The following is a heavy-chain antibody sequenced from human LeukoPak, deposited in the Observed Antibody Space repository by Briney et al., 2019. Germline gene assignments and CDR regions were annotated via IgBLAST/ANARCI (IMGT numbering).Heavy chain of an antibody. Sequence: ASVKVSCKASGYTFTSYGISWVRQAPGQGLEWMGWINPNSGGTNYAQKLQGRVTMTTDTSTSTAYMELRSLRSDDTAVYYCARGHLYTTYVYGMDVWGQGTTVTVSS. CDR1: GYTFTSYG. D-gene: IGHD1-1*01. CDR3: ARGHLYTTYVYGMDV. CDR2: INPNSGGT. V-gene: IGHV1-18*01. J-gene: IGHJ6*02.